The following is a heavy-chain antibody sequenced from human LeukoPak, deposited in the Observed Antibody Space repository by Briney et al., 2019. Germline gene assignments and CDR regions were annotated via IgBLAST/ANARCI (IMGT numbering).Heavy chain of an antibody. V-gene: IGHV3-30*04. D-gene: IGHD2/OR15-2a*01. Sequence: GGSLRLSCAASGFTFSSYAMHWVRQAPGKGLEWVAVISYDGSNKYYADSVKGRFTISRDNAKNSLYLQMKSLRAEDTAVYYCARGKTSQNIVTRKTYNWFDPWGQGTLVTVSS. J-gene: IGHJ5*02. CDR3: ARGKTSQNIVTRKTYNWFDP. CDR1: GFTFSSYA. CDR2: ISYDGSNK.